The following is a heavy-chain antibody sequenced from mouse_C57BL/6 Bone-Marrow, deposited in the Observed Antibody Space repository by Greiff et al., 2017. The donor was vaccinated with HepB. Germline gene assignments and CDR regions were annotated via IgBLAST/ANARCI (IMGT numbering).Heavy chain of an antibody. CDR3: AMGGYYDY. Sequence: ESGPGLVKPSQSLSLTCSVTGYSITSGYYWNWIRQLPGNKLEWMGYISYDGSNNYNPSFKNRISITRDTSKNQFFLKLNSVTTEDTATYYCAMGGYYDYWGQGTTLTVSS. CDR2: ISYDGSN. J-gene: IGHJ2*01. D-gene: IGHD2-3*01. CDR1: GYSITSGYY. V-gene: IGHV3-6*01.